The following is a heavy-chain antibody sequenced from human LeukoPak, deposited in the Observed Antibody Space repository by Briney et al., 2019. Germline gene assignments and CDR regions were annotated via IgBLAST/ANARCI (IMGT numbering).Heavy chain of an antibody. CDR2: ISSSSSTI. CDR3: ARDSGITIFGPPLYGMDV. D-gene: IGHD3-3*01. V-gene: IGHV3-48*02. J-gene: IGHJ6*02. CDR1: GFTFSSYS. Sequence: TGGSLRLSCAASGFTFSSYSMNWVRQAPGKGLEWVSYISSSSSTIYYADSVKGRFTISRGNAKNSLYLQMNSLRDEDTAVYYCARDSGITIFGPPLYGMDVWGQGTTVTVSS.